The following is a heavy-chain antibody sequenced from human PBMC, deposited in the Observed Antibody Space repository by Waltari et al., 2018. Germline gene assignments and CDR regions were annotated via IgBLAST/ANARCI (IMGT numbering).Heavy chain of an antibody. V-gene: IGHV3-7*01. CDR1: GFTFESFW. Sequence: EVQVVESGGGLVQPGESLRLSCAVSGFTFESFWMTWVRQAPGKGLEWVANIKEDGSEEHYMDSVKGRFTISRDNAKNLVYLQMNSLKAEDTAVYYCARDPLRRFDYWGQGTLVTVSS. CDR3: ARDPLRRFDY. CDR2: IKEDGSEE. J-gene: IGHJ4*02.